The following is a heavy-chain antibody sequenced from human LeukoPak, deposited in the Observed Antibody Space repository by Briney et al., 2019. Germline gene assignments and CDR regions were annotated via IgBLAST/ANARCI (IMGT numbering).Heavy chain of an antibody. CDR1: GGSFSGYY. CDR3: ARGYCTNGVCQNEAFDI. Sequence: SETLSLTCAVYGGSFSGYYWSWIRQPPGKGLEWIGYIYYSGSTYYNPSLKSRVTISVDTSKNQFSLKLSSVTAADTAVYYCARGYCTNGVCQNEAFDIWGQGTMVTVSS. V-gene: IGHV4-30-4*08. J-gene: IGHJ3*02. D-gene: IGHD2-8*01. CDR2: IYYSGST.